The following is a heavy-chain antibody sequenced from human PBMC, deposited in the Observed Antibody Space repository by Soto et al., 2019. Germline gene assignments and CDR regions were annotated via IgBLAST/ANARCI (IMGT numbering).Heavy chain of an antibody. CDR1: GYTLTELS. J-gene: IGHJ1*01. CDR3: ATDRLTYYYDSSGPRPWYFQH. Sequence: ASVKVSCKVSGYTLTELSMHWVRQAPGKGLEWMGGFDAEDGETIYAQKFQGRVTMTEDTSTDTAYMELSSLRSEDTAVYYCATDRLTYYYDSSGPRPWYFQHWGQGTLVTVSS. CDR2: FDAEDGET. D-gene: IGHD3-22*01. V-gene: IGHV1-24*01.